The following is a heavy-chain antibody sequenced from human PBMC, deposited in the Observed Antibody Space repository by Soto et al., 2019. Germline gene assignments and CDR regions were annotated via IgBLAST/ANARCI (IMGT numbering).Heavy chain of an antibody. Sequence: ASVKVSCKASGYTFTSHAMHWVRQAPGQMLEWMGWINAGNGNTKYSQKFQDRVTITRDTSASTAYMELSGLTPEDTAIYYCARDIGQWLVQRYYYYYMDVWGNGTTVTVSS. CDR3: ARDIGQWLVQRYYYYYMDV. D-gene: IGHD6-19*01. V-gene: IGHV1-3*01. CDR1: GYTFTSHA. J-gene: IGHJ6*03. CDR2: INAGNGNT.